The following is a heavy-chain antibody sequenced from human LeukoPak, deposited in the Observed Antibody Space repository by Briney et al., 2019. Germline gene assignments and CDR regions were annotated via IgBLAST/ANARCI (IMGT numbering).Heavy chain of an antibody. CDR3: ASAPEGSANWFDP. J-gene: IGHJ5*02. CDR2: ISSSGSTI. Sequence: GGSLRLSCAASGFTFSDYYMSWIRQAPGKGPEWVSYISSSGSTIYYADSVKGRFTISRDNAKNSLYLQMNSLRAEDTAVYYCASAPEGSANWFDPWGQGTLVTVSS. V-gene: IGHV3-11*01. D-gene: IGHD1-26*01. CDR1: GFTFSDYY.